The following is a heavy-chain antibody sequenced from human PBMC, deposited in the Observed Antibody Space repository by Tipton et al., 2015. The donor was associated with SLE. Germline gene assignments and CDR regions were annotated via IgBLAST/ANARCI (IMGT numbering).Heavy chain of an antibody. D-gene: IGHD6-19*01. Sequence: SLRLSCAASGFTFDHYAMSWVRQAPGKGLDWVSTISNAGGGTFYADSVKGRFTISRDNSKNTLYLQMSSLRAEDTAIYYCARDGTYSVGCHYYWGQGTLVTVSS. V-gene: IGHV3-23*01. CDR1: GFTFDHYA. CDR3: ARDGTYSVGCHYY. J-gene: IGHJ4*02. CDR2: ISNAGGGT.